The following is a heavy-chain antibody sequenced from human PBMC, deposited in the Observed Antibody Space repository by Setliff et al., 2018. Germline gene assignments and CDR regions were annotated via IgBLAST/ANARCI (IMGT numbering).Heavy chain of an antibody. CDR1: GGSISSTSYY. CDR2: MYYSGST. Sequence: SETLSLTCAVSGGSISSTSYYWAWIRQSPGEGLEWIGSMYYSGSTYYNPSLKGRVTLSVDTTKNQFSLKLTSMTAADTAVYFCARHLLVQGTYHFDYWGQGSPVTVSS. CDR3: ARHLLVQGTYHFDY. J-gene: IGHJ4*02. D-gene: IGHD3-10*01. V-gene: IGHV4-39*01.